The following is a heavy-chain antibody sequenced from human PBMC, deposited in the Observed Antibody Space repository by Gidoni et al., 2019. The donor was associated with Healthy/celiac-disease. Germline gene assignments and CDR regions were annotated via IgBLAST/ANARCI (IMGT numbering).Heavy chain of an antibody. D-gene: IGHD2-15*01. J-gene: IGHJ4*02. V-gene: IGHV3-23*01. Sequence: EVQLLESGGGLVQPGGSLRLSCSASGFTFSSYAMRWVRQAPGKGLEWVSAIRGSGGSTYYADAVKGRFTISRDNSKNTLYLQMNSLRAEDTAVYYCAKDRGYCSGGSCHGSGDYWGQGTLVTVSS. CDR1: GFTFSSYA. CDR3: AKDRGYCSGGSCHGSGDY. CDR2: IRGSGGST.